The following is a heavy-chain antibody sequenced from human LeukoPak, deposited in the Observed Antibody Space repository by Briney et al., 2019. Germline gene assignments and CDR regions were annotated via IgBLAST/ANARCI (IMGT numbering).Heavy chain of an antibody. J-gene: IGHJ4*02. CDR3: ASRAAAGTDYFDY. CDR1: GGSISSSNW. V-gene: IGHV4-4*02. Sequence: SETLSLTCAVSGGSISSSNWWSWVRLPPGKGLEWIGEIYHSGSTNYNPSLKSRVTISVDKSKNQFSLKLSSVTAADTAVYYCASRAAAGTDYFDYWGQGTLVTVSS. D-gene: IGHD6-13*01. CDR2: IYHSGST.